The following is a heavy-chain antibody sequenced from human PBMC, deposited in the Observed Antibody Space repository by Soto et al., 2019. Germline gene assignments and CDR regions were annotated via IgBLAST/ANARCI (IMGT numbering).Heavy chain of an antibody. CDR2: IYYSGST. V-gene: IGHV4-30-4*01. Sequence: SETLSLTCTVSGGSISSGDYYWSWIRQPPGKGLEWIGYIYYSGSTYYNPSLKSRVTISVDTSKNQFSLKLSSVTAADTAVYYCARVRAWGSGYSAAYFDYWGQGTPVTVSS. CDR3: ARVRAWGSGYSAAYFDY. CDR1: GGSISSGDYY. D-gene: IGHD3-22*01. J-gene: IGHJ4*02.